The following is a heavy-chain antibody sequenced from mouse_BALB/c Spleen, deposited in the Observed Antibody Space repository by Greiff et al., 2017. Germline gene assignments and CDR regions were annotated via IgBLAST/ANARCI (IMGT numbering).Heavy chain of an antibody. J-gene: IGHJ4*01. CDR1: GYTFSSYW. D-gene: IGHD2-1*01. CDR3: ARSLYGNYVYYAMDY. CDR2: ILPGSGST. V-gene: IGHV1-9*01. Sequence: VQLQQSGAELMKPGASVKISCKATGYTFSSYWIEWVKQRPGHGLEWIGEILPGSGSTNYNEKFKGKATFTADTSSNTAYMQLSSLTSEDSAVYYCARSLYGNYVYYAMDYWGQGTSVTVSS.